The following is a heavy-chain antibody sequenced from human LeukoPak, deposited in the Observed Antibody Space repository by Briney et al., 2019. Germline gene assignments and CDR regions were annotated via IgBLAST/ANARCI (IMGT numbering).Heavy chain of an antibody. J-gene: IGHJ4*02. D-gene: IGHD3-22*01. V-gene: IGHV4-59*08. CDR3: ARAVYYYDSSGYYDPPYFDY. CDR2: IYYSGST. CDR1: GGSISSYY. Sequence: MSSETLSLTCTVSGGSISSYYWSWIRQLPGKGLEWIGYIYYSGSTNYNPSLKSRVTISVDTSKNQFSLKLSSVTAADTAVYYCARAVYYYDSSGYYDPPYFDYWGQGTLVTVSS.